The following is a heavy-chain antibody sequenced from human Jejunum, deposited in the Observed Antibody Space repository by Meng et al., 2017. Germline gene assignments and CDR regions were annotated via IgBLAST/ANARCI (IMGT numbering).Heavy chain of an antibody. J-gene: IGHJ6*02. Sequence: SETLSLTCTVSDDSISIYYWSWIRQPAGKGLEWIGQISTRGGTKYNPSLKSRVSMSINTSNKQFSLNLSSVTAADTAVYYCAKVAVFGNSGNLYYYGLDVWGQGTSVTVSS. V-gene: IGHV4-4*07. CDR3: AKVAVFGNSGNLYYYGLDV. D-gene: IGHD3-3*01. CDR1: DDSISIYY. CDR2: ISTRGGT.